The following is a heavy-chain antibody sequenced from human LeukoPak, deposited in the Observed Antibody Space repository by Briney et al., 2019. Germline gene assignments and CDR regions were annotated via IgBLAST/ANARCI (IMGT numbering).Heavy chain of an antibody. D-gene: IGHD3-3*01. V-gene: IGHV4-59*01. J-gene: IGHJ5*02. Sequence: SETLSLTCAVYGGSFSGYYWSWIRQPPGKGLEWIGYIYYSGSTNYNPSLKSRVTISVDTSKNQFSLKLSSVTAADTAVYYCARDLRGFYGGLRGDWFDPWGQGTLVTVSS. CDR1: GGSFSGYY. CDR3: ARDLRGFYGGLRGDWFDP. CDR2: IYYSGST.